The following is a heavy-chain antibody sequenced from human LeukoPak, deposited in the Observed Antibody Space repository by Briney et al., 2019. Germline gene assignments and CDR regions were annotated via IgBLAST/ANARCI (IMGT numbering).Heavy chain of an antibody. CDR2: IYYSGSA. J-gene: IGHJ6*03. V-gene: IGHV4-59*01. CDR3: ARVGGPVRGVYYMDV. D-gene: IGHD3-10*01. Sequence: SETLSLTCTVSGGSISSYYWSWLRQPPGKGLEGIGYIYYSGSANYNPSLNSRVTISVDTYKKQFSLNLISVTAADTALYYCARVGGPVRGVYYMDVWGKGTTVTISS. CDR1: GGSISSYY.